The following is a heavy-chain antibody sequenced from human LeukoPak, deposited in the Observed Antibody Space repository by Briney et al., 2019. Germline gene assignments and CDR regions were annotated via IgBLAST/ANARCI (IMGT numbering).Heavy chain of an antibody. J-gene: IGHJ4*02. CDR1: GFTFSSDA. D-gene: IGHD2-15*01. Sequence: GGSLRLSCIGTGFTFSSDAMGWVRQAPGKGLEWVSGISGSGGSTYYADSVKGRFTISRDNSKNTLYLQMNSLRVENTAVYYCAKDRGRTWVQVANWGQGTLVTVSS. CDR2: ISGSGGST. CDR3: AKDRGRTWVQVAN. V-gene: IGHV3-23*01.